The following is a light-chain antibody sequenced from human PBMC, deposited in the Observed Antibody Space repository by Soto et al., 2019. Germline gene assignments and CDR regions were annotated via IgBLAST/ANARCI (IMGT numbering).Light chain of an antibody. CDR2: DVN. Sequence: QSVLTQPASVSGSLGQSITISCTGTSRDVGNYNYVSWYQHHTGRAPKLVIYDVNNRPAGISNRFSGSKSDNTASQIIFGLQAEDEADYYCSSYTSSSNLIFGGGTKLTVL. J-gene: IGLJ2*01. CDR1: SRDVGNYNY. V-gene: IGLV2-14*03. CDR3: SSYTSSSNLI.